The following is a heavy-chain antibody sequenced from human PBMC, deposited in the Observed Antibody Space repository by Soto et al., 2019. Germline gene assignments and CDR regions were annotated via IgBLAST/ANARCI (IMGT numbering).Heavy chain of an antibody. Sequence: GASVKVSCKASGGTFSSYAISWVRQAPGQGLEWMGGIIPIFGTANYAQKFQGRVTITADESTSTAYMELSSPRSEDTAVYYCARDLEGLYYYDSSGSWGQGTMVTVSS. CDR2: IIPIFGTA. CDR1: GGTFSSYA. V-gene: IGHV1-69*13. D-gene: IGHD3-22*01. CDR3: ARDLEGLYYYDSSGS. J-gene: IGHJ3*01.